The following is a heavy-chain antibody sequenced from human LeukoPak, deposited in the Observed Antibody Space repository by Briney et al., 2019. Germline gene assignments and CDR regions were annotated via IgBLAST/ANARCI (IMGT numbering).Heavy chain of an antibody. CDR1: GFTFSYYA. V-gene: IGHV3-48*03. CDR2: ISASGSTI. CDR3: ARGYGITGTSWAGII. Sequence: GGSLRLSCAASGFTFSYYAMSWVRQAPGKGLEWVSVISASGSTIYYADSVKGRFTISRDNAKNSLYLQMNSLRAEDTAVYYCARGYGITGTSWAGIIWGQGTLVTVSS. J-gene: IGHJ4*02. D-gene: IGHD1-7*01.